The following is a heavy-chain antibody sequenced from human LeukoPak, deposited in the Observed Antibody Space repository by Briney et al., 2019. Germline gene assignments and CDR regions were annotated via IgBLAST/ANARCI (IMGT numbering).Heavy chain of an antibody. CDR2: MNPINGNT. J-gene: IGHJ5*02. Sequence: ASVKVSCKASGFTLTNYDINWVRQAPGQGLEWMGWMNPINGNTGYARKFQGGVTMTRDTSISTAYMELRRLTSEDTAIYYCVRDGEGVAISVNFWFDPWGQGTLVTVSS. V-gene: IGHV1-8*01. CDR3: VRDGEGVAISVNFWFDP. D-gene: IGHD3-10*01. CDR1: GFTLTNYD.